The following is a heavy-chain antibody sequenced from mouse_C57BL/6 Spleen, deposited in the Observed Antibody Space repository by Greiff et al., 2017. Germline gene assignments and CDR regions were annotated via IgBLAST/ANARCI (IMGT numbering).Heavy chain of an antibody. CDR1: GYTFTDYE. D-gene: IGHD1-1*01. V-gene: IGHV1-15*01. J-gene: IGHJ4*01. Sequence: QVQLQQSGAELVRPGASVTLSCKASGYTFTDYEMHWVKQTPVHGLEWIGAIDPETGGTAYNQKFKGKAILTADKSSSTAYMELRSLTSEDSAVYYCTEGGRHYYGSSDYDALDYWGQGTSVTVSS. CDR2: IDPETGGT. CDR3: TEGGRHYYGSSDYDALDY.